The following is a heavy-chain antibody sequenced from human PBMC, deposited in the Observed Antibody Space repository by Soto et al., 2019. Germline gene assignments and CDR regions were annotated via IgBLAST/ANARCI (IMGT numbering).Heavy chain of an antibody. V-gene: IGHV4-30-4*01. CDR3: ARCGYSGYDYYFDY. Sequence: TLSLTCTVSGGSISSGDYYWSWIRQPPGKGLEWIGYIYYSGSTYYNPSLKSRVTISVDTSKNQFSLKLSSVTAADTAVYYCARCGYSGYDYYFDYWGQGTLVTVSS. CDR1: GGSISSGDYY. J-gene: IGHJ4*02. CDR2: IYYSGST. D-gene: IGHD5-12*01.